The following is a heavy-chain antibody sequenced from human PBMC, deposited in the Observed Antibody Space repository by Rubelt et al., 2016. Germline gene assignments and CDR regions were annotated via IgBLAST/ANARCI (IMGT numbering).Heavy chain of an antibody. Sequence: QVQLVQSGAEVKKPGASVKVSCKASGYTFTSYGISWVRQAPGQGLEWMGWISAYNDNTNYAQKLQGRATMTTDTSTSTAYMELRSLRSDDTAVYYCARVMITFGGVIEVGWFDPWGQGTLVTVSS. CDR2: ISAYNDNT. J-gene: IGHJ5*02. CDR1: GYTFTSYG. CDR3: ARVMITFGGVIEVGWFDP. V-gene: IGHV1-18*01. D-gene: IGHD3-16*02.